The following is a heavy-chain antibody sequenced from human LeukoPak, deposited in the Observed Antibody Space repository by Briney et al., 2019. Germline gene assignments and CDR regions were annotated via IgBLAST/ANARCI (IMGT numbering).Heavy chain of an antibody. CDR1: GFTFSSYW. V-gene: IGHV3-7*01. CDR3: ARSLTTVDNWFDP. D-gene: IGHD4-17*01. J-gene: IGHJ5*02. Sequence: TGGSLRLSCAASGFTFSSYWMSWVRQAPGKGLEWVANIKQDGSEKYYVDSVKGRFTISRDNAKNSLYLQMNSLRAEDTAVYYCARSLTTVDNWFDPWGQGTLVTVSS. CDR2: IKQDGSEK.